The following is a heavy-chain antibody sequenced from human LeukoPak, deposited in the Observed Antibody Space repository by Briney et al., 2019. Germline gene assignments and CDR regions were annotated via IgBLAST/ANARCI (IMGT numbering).Heavy chain of an antibody. J-gene: IGHJ4*02. V-gene: IGHV3-7*01. CDR1: GFTISTYW. D-gene: IGHD5-18*01. CDR2: IKQDGSEQ. CDR3: ARENTAVPGGDC. Sequence: PGGSLRLSCAASGFTISTYWMSWVRQVPGKGLEWLANIKQDGSEQYYVDSVKGRFAISRDNAKNSVYLQMNGLRAEDTAVYYCARENTAVPGGDCWGQGTLVTVSS.